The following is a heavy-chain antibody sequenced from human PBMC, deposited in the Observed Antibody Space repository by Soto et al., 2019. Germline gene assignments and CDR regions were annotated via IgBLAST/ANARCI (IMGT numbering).Heavy chain of an antibody. V-gene: IGHV5-51*01. CDR1: GYSFTSYW. D-gene: IGHD5-18*01. CDR3: ASAGGYSYGGFWFDP. CDR2: IXXGXSXT. J-gene: IGHJ5*02. Sequence: PGESLKISCKGSGYSFTSYWICWVRQMPGKGLDXMGIIXXGXSXTXYXXXXQGQVTISAGKSISTAYLQWSSLKASDTAMYYCASAGGYSYGGFWFDPWGQGTLVTVS.